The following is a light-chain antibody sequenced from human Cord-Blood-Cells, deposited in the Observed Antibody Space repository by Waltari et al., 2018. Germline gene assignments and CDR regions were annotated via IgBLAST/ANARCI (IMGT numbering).Light chain of an antibody. CDR3: QQRSNWLT. J-gene: IGKJ4*01. CDR2: DAS. Sequence: EIVLTQSPATLSLSPGERATLSCRASQSVSSYLAWYQQKPGQVPRLLLYDASNRATGIPARFSGSGSGTDFTLTISSLEPEDFAVYYCQQRSNWLTFGGGTKVEIK. V-gene: IGKV3-11*01. CDR1: QSVSSY.